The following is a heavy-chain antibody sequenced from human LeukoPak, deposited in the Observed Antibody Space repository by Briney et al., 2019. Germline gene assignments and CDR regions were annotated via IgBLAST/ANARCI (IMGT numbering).Heavy chain of an antibody. Sequence: SETLSLTCTVSGGSISSYYWRWIRQPPGKGLEWIGYIYYSGGTNYNPYLKSRVTISVATSKNQCSLKLSSIPASDTALYYCAFLSGIDWFDPCGQGKLVTVSS. CDR2: IYYSGGT. D-gene: IGHD3-10*01. V-gene: IGHV4-59*01. CDR3: AFLSGIDWFDP. CDR1: GGSISSYY. J-gene: IGHJ5*02.